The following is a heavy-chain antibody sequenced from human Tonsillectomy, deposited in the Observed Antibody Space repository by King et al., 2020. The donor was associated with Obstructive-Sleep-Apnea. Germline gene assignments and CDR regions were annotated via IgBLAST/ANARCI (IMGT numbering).Heavy chain of an antibody. CDR1: GFTFSSYG. V-gene: IGHV3-30*18. CDR2: ISYDGSNK. J-gene: IGHJ4*02. CDR3: AKGLPGFDY. Sequence: VQLVESGGGVVQPGRSLRLSCAASGFTFSSYGMHWVRQAPGKGLEWVAGISYDGSNKYYADSVKGRFTISRDNSKNTLYLQMNSLRAEDTAVYYCAKGLPGFDYWGQGTLVTVSS.